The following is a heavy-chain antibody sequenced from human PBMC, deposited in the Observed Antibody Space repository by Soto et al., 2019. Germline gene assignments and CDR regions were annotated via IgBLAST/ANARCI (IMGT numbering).Heavy chain of an antibody. CDR2: IFHGGGT. V-gene: IGHV4-34*12. D-gene: IGHD3-22*01. J-gene: IGHJ4*02. Sequence: SETLSLTCAVSGESFSGYYWIFIRQPPRKWLEWIVQIFHGGGTNYSPSLKSRVTISVDTSKNQFSLELTSVTAADTAVYYCARPHYESNTFYSFFDYWGQGTLVTVSS. CDR1: GESFSGYY. CDR3: ARPHYESNTFYSFFDY.